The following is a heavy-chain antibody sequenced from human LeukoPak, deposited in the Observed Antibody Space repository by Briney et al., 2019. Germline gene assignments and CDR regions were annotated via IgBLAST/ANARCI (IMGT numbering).Heavy chain of an antibody. V-gene: IGHV1-2*02. CDR2: INPNSDST. CDR1: GYTFTGYY. D-gene: IGHD3-22*01. J-gene: IGHJ1*01. CDR3: AREDYYYSSGYYKDKEYFHH. Sequence: GASVKVSCKASGYTFTGYYIHWVRHAPGPGLEWMGWINPNSDSTNYAQKFQGRVTMTRDTSISTAYMELSRLRSDHTAVYYCAREDYYYSSGYYKDKEYFHHGGRGPLIIVSA.